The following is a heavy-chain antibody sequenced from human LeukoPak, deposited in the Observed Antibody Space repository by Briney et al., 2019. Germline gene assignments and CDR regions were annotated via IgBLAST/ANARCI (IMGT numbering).Heavy chain of an antibody. V-gene: IGHV1-8*01. D-gene: IGHD3-10*01. CDR3: ASSGYYYGSGSYRYNDY. CDR1: GYTFTSYD. CDR2: MNPNSGNT. Sequence: GASVKVSCKASGYTFTSYDINWVRQATGQGLEWMGWMNPNSGNTGYAQKFQGRVTMTTDTSTSTAYMELRSLRSDDTAVYYCASSGYYYGSGSYRYNDYWGQGTLVTVSS. J-gene: IGHJ4*02.